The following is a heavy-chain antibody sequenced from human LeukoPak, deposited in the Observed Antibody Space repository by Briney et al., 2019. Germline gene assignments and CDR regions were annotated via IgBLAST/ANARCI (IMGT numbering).Heavy chain of an antibody. CDR2: ISAYNGNT. CDR3: ARDRRSVVPAADPIDY. V-gene: IGHV1-18*01. J-gene: IGHJ4*02. CDR1: GYTFPSYG. Sequence: ASVKVSCKASGYTFPSYGISWVRQAPGQGLEWMGWISAYNGNTNYAQKLQGRVTMTTDTSTSTAYMELRSLRSDDTAVYYCARDRRSVVPAADPIDYWGQGTLVTVSS. D-gene: IGHD2-2*01.